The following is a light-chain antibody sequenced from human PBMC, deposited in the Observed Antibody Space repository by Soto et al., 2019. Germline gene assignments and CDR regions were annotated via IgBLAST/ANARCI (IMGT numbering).Light chain of an antibody. CDR1: QSVASTY. V-gene: IGKV3-20*01. J-gene: IGKJ3*01. CDR3: QQYGNSPPFT. Sequence: DIVLTQSPGTLSLSPGEIATLSCRASQSVASTYLAWYQQKPGQAPRLLIYGASSRATGIPDRFSGIGSGTDFTLTSSRLEPEDFAVYYCQQYGNSPPFTFGPGTKVDI. CDR2: GAS.